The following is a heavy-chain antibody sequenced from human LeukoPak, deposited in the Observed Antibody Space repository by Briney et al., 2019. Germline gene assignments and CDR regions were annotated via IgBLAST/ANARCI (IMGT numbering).Heavy chain of an antibody. CDR3: AKDRVDDSSGYYATGIDY. J-gene: IGHJ4*02. Sequence: GGSLRLSCAASGFTFSSYGMHWVRQAPGKGLEWVAVISYDGSNKYYADSVKGRFTISRDNSKNTLYLQMNSLRAEDTAVYYCAKDRVDDSSGYYATGIDYWGQGTLVTVSS. V-gene: IGHV3-30*18. CDR2: ISYDGSNK. CDR1: GFTFSSYG. D-gene: IGHD3-22*01.